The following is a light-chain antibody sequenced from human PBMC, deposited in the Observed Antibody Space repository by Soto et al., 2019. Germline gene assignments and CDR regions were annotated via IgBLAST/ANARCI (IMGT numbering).Light chain of an antibody. CDR3: SSYTSSSTYV. CDR2: DVS. J-gene: IGLJ1*01. Sequence: QSVLTQPAFVSGSPGQSITISCTGTSSDVGGYNYVSWYQQHPGKAPKLMIYDVSNRPSGVSNRFSGSKSGNTASLTISGLQSEDEADYYCSSYTSSSTYVFGTGTKVTVL. CDR1: SSDVGGYNY. V-gene: IGLV2-14*01.